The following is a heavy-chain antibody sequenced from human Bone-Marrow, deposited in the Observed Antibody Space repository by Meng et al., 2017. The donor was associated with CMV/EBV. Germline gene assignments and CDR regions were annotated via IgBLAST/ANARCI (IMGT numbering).Heavy chain of an antibody. V-gene: IGHV1-8*01. CDR1: GYTFTSYD. Sequence: ASWKVSCKASGYTFTSYDINWVRQATGQGLEWMGWMNPNSGNTGYAQKFQGRVTMTRNTSISTAYMELSSLRSEDTAVYYCARASYDFWSGYYLYYYYYYGMDVWGQGTTVTVSS. J-gene: IGHJ6*02. CDR2: MNPNSGNT. CDR3: ARASYDFWSGYYLYYYYYYGMDV. D-gene: IGHD3-3*01.